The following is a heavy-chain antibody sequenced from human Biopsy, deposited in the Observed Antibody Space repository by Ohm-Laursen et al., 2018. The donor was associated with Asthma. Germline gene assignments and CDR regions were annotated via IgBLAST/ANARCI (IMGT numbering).Heavy chain of an antibody. CDR1: GFTFRNFG. CDR3: VRWRSGYPDHYSDF. V-gene: IGHV3-30*03. Sequence: SLRLSCAASGFTFRNFGMHWVRQAPGKELEWVALISSDVREWYADSVEGRFTISRDNSKNTLDLQMNSLRGDDTAVYYCVRWRSGYPDHYSDFWGLGTLVTVSS. D-gene: IGHD2-21*01. J-gene: IGHJ4*02. CDR2: ISSDVRE.